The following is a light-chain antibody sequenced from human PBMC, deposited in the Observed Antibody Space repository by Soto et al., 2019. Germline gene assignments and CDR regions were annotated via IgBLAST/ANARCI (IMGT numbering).Light chain of an antibody. J-gene: IGLJ1*01. CDR3: SLYKSDSSEV. V-gene: IGLV2-14*01. CDR2: AVS. CDR1: SSDVGLYDY. Sequence: SGLTQPAAVSGSPGQSITISCTGTSSDVGLYDYVSWYQQHPGKAPQLMIYAVSNRPSGVSNRFSASKSGNTASLFISGLQAEDEADYYCSLYKSDSSEVFASGPKVT.